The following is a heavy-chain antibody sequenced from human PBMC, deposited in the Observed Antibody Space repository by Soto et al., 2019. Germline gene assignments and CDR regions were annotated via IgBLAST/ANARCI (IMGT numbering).Heavy chain of an antibody. J-gene: IGHJ4*02. Sequence: PGGSLRLSCAASAFTFSSYAMSWVRQAPGKGLEWVSALSGSGGSTYYADSVKGRFTISRDNSKNTLYLQMNSLRAEDTAVYYCAKGSVISTRPYYFDYWGQGTLVTVSS. CDR1: AFTFSSYA. D-gene: IGHD3-10*01. CDR2: LSGSGGST. V-gene: IGHV3-23*01. CDR3: AKGSVISTRPYYFDY.